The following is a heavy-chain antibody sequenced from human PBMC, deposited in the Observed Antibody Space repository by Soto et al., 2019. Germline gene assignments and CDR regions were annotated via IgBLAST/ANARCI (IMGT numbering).Heavy chain of an antibody. CDR1: GYTFTTYY. V-gene: IGHV1-46*01. J-gene: IGHJ4*02. CDR3: ARAIGERPAPGIYYFDF. CDR2: ISPSGGGI. D-gene: IGHD6-13*01. Sequence: QVQLVQSGAEVKKAGSSVKVSCKASGYTFTTYYVHWVRQAPGQGLEWMGLISPSGGGINYAQKFQGRVTMTRDTSTSTVYMELSSLRSDDTAIYFCARAIGERPAPGIYYFDFWGQGTLVTVSS.